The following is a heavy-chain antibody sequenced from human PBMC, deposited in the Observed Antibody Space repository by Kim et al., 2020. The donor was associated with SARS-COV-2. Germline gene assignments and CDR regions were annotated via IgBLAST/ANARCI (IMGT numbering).Heavy chain of an antibody. J-gene: IGHJ5*02. V-gene: IGHV4-31*03. CDR3: ARATGITIFGVVVIGWLDT. D-gene: IGHD3-3*01. Sequence: SETLSLTCTVSGGSISSGGYYWSWIRQHPGKGLEWIGYIYYSGSTYYNSSLKSRVTISVDTSKNQFSLKLSSVTAADTAVYYCARATGITIFGVVVIGWLDTWGQGTLVTVSS. CDR2: IYYSGST. CDR1: GGSISSGGYY.